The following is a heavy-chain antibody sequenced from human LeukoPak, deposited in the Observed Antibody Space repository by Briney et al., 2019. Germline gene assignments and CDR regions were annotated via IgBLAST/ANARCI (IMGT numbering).Heavy chain of an antibody. V-gene: IGHV4-59*01. Sequence: PSETLSLTCSVSGGSMDNYYWSWIRQPPGKGLEWIGYIYYSGSTNYNPSLQSRVTISVDTSKNQFSLKLSSVTAADTAVYYCARDEGGGSYQFDPWGQGTLVTVSS. CDR3: ARDEGGGSYQFDP. CDR1: GGSMDNYY. CDR2: IYYSGST. D-gene: IGHD1-26*01. J-gene: IGHJ5*02.